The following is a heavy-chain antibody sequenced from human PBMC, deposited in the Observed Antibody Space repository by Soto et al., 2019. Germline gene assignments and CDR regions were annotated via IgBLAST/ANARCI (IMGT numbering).Heavy chain of an antibody. CDR3: ARAASHYYESSGYILDY. CDR1: GGSISGYN. V-gene: IGHV4-59*07. CDR2: IYYSGST. J-gene: IGHJ4*02. D-gene: IGHD3-22*01. Sequence: SDPLSLGCTFSGGSISGYNWSWKQQHPGKGWEWIGDIYYSGSTNYNPSLKSRVTISVDTYNNQFSLKLSSVTAAYTAGYYFARAASHYYESSGYILDYWGQGTLVTVS.